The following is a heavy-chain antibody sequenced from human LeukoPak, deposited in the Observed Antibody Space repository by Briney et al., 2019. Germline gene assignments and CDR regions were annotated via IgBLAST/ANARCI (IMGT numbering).Heavy chain of an antibody. CDR2: ISYDGSNK. V-gene: IGHV3-30*18. D-gene: IGHD6-13*01. Sequence: PGGSLRLSCAASGFTFSSYGMHWVRQAPGKGLEWVAVISYDGSNKYYADSVKGRFTISRDNSKNTLYLQMNGLRAEDTAVYYCAKGRSSWTLDYWGQGTLVTVSS. CDR1: GFTFSSYG. J-gene: IGHJ4*02. CDR3: AKGRSSWTLDY.